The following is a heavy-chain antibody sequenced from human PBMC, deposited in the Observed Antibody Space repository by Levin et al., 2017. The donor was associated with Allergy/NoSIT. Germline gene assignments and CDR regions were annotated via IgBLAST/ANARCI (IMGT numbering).Heavy chain of an antibody. V-gene: IGHV3-48*02. CDR2: ISSSSSTI. D-gene: IGHD6-19*01. Sequence: GESLKISCAASGFTFSSYSMNWVRQAPGKGLEWVSYISSSSSTIYYADSVKGRFTISRDNAKNSLYLQMNSLRDEDTAVYYCARDLAVAAGVDDDYWGQGTLVTVSS. J-gene: IGHJ4*02. CDR3: ARDLAVAAGVDDDY. CDR1: GFTFSSYS.